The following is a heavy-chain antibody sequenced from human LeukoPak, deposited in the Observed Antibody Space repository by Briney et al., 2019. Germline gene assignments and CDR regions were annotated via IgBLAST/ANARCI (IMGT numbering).Heavy chain of an antibody. CDR3: AKEGVASGP. Sequence: GGSLRLSCAVSGFTFGNHDMSWARQAPGKGLEWVAGITAGGSSTHTSGSVKGRFTISRDNSKNTLFLQMNSLRVEDTAIYYCAKEGVASGPWGQGTLVTVSS. J-gene: IGHJ5*02. D-gene: IGHD2-8*02. CDR1: GFTFGNHD. V-gene: IGHV3-23*01. CDR2: ITAGGSST.